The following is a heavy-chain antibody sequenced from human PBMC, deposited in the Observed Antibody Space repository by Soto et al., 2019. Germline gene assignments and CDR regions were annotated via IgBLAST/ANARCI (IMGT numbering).Heavy chain of an antibody. D-gene: IGHD5-12*01. CDR1: GYTFTTIF. CDR2: INPANGVT. Sequence: QVQLVQSGAEVKKPGASVKLSCKTSGYTFTTIFLHWLRQAPGQRLEWMGWINPANGVTMYSQKFLGRVSNTRDTSATTAYMELISLTSDDTAVYYCARGPSCGCFDFWGQGTLVTVSS. V-gene: IGHV1-3*01. J-gene: IGHJ4*02. CDR3: ARGPSCGCFDF.